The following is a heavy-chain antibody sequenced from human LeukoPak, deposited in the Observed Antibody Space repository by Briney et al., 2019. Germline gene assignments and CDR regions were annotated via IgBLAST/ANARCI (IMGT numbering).Heavy chain of an antibody. CDR2: IYYSGST. Sequence: PSETLSLTCTVSGGSISSYYWSWLRQPPGKGLEWIGYIYYSGSTNYNPSLKSRVTISVDAPKNQFSLKLSSVTAADTAVYYCARDSLVAAPDYWGQGTLVTVSS. CDR1: GGSISSYY. V-gene: IGHV4-59*01. CDR3: ARDSLVAAPDY. D-gene: IGHD5-12*01. J-gene: IGHJ4*02.